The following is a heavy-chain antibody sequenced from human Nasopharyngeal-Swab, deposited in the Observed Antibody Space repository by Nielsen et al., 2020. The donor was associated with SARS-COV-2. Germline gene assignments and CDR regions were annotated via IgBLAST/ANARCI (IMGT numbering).Heavy chain of an antibody. CDR2: INHSGST. CDR3: ARVKYYFDY. J-gene: IGHJ4*02. V-gene: IGHV4-34*01. CDR1: GGSFSGYY. Sequence: SETLSLICAVYGGSFSGYYWSWIRQPPGKGLEWIGEINHSGSTNYNPSLKSRVTISVDTSKNQFSLKLSSVTAADTAVYYCARVKYYFDYWGQGTLVTVSS.